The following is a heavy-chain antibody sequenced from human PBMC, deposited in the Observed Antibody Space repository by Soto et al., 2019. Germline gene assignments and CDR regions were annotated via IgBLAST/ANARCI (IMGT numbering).Heavy chain of an antibody. V-gene: IGHV1-69*13. CDR2: IIPIFGTA. Sequence: ASVKVSCKASGGTFSSYAISWVRQAPGQGLEWMGGIIPIFGTANYAQKFQGRVTITADESTSTAYMELSSLRSEDTAVYYCASTRVVVTAISPLYTYFQHWGQGTLVTVSS. D-gene: IGHD2-21*02. CDR3: ASTRVVVTAISPLYTYFQH. CDR1: GGTFSSYA. J-gene: IGHJ1*01.